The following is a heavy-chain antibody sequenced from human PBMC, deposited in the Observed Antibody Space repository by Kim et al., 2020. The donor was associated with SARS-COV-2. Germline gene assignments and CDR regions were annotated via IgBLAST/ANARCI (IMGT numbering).Heavy chain of an antibody. J-gene: IGHJ3*02. CDR3: ARDREKLIVPAFDI. CDR1: GFTFSTYG. CDR2: IWYDGSSK. V-gene: IGHV3-33*01. D-gene: IGHD3-16*02. Sequence: GGSLRLSCAASGFTFSTYGIHWVRQAPGKGLEWVAVIWYDGSSKYYAESVKGRFTISRDNSKNTLYLLMNSLRAEDTAVYFCARDREKLIVPAFDIWGQGTMVTVSS.